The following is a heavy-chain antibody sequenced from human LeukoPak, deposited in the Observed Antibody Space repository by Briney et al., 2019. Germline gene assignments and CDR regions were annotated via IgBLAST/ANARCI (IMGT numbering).Heavy chain of an antibody. V-gene: IGHV4-4*07. CDR3: AREGGDPRWLDP. D-gene: IGHD6-25*01. CDR2: INTSGST. J-gene: IGHJ5*02. Sequence: SETLSLTCTVSGGSISSYYWTWLRQSAGKGLEWIGRINTSGSTNYNPSLRSRVTMSVNTSKNQFSLSLTSVTAADTAVYSCAREGGDPRWLDPWGQGTLVTVSS. CDR1: GGSISSYY.